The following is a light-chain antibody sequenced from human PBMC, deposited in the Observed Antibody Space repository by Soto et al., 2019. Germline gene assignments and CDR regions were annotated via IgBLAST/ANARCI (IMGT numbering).Light chain of an antibody. CDR1: QSVSSY. Sequence: EIVLTQSPATLSLSPGERATLSCRASQSVSSYFAWYQQKPGQAPRLLIYDASNRATGIPARFSGSGSGTDFTLTISRLEPEDFAVYYCQQRSNWPPTFGPWTKVDIK. V-gene: IGKV3-11*01. CDR2: DAS. CDR3: QQRSNWPPT. J-gene: IGKJ3*01.